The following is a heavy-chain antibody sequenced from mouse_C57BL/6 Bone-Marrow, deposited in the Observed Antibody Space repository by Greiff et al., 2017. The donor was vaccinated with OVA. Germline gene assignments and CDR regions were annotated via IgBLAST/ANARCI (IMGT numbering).Heavy chain of an antibody. J-gene: IGHJ4*01. Sequence: VQLQQPGAELVKPGASVKLSCKASGYTFTSYWMHWVKQRPGQGLEWIGMIHPNSGSTNYNEKFKSKATLTVDKSSSPAYMQLSSLTSEDSAVYYCARQWSYYAMDYWGQGTSVTVSS. CDR1: GYTFTSYW. CDR3: ARQWSYYAMDY. CDR2: IHPNSGST. V-gene: IGHV1-64*01.